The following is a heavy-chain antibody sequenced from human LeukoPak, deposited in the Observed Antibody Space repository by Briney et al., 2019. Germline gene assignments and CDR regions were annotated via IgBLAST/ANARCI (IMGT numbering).Heavy chain of an antibody. Sequence: PSETLSLTCTVSGDSINSLDLWSWVRQPPGKGLEWIGEMYLSGTTHSNPSVKSRVTISIDKSKNQFFLNLSSVTAADTAVYYCARYGYQLPCCMDVWGQGTTVTVSS. CDR1: GDSINSLDL. CDR3: ARYGYQLPCCMDV. D-gene: IGHD2-2*01. CDR2: MYLSGTT. V-gene: IGHV4-4*02. J-gene: IGHJ6*02.